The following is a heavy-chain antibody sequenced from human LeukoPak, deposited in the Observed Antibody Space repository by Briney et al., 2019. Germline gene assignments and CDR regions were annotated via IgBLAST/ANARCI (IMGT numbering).Heavy chain of an antibody. V-gene: IGHV3-23*01. CDR1: GFTFSSYA. J-gene: IGHJ4*02. D-gene: IGHD3-10*01. Sequence: GGSLRLSCGASGFTFSSYAMSWVRQAPGKGLEWVSAISGSGGSTYYADSVKGRFTISRDNAKNTLYLQMNSLRTEDSALYYCVVDLSGSADYWGQGTLVTVSS. CDR3: VVDLSGSADY. CDR2: ISGSGGST.